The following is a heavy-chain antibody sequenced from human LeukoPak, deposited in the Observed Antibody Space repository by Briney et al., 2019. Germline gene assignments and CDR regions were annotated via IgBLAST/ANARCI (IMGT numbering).Heavy chain of an antibody. CDR2: ISYDRSNK. V-gene: IGHV3-30*18. D-gene: IGHD3-10*01. Sequence: GGSLRLSCAASGFTFSSYGMHWVRQAPGKGLEWVAVISYDRSNKYYADSVKGRFTISRDNSKNTLYLQMNSLRAEDTAVYYCAKAGYGSGSFLSDYWGQGTLVTVSS. CDR3: AKAGYGSGSFLSDY. J-gene: IGHJ4*02. CDR1: GFTFSSYG.